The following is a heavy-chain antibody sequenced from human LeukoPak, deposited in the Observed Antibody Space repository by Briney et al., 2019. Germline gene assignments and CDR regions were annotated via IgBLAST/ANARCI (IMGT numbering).Heavy chain of an antibody. D-gene: IGHD3-22*01. CDR2: INHSGST. CDR3: ARLQRTYYYDSSGYYSSPTNFDY. J-gene: IGHJ4*02. V-gene: IGHV4-34*01. Sequence: PSETLSLTCAVYGGSFSGYYWSWIRQPPGKGLEWIGEINHSGSTNYNPSLKSRVTISVDTSKNQFSLKLSSVTAADTAVYYCARLQRTYYYDSSGYYSSPTNFDYWGQGTLVTVSS. CDR1: GGSFSGYY.